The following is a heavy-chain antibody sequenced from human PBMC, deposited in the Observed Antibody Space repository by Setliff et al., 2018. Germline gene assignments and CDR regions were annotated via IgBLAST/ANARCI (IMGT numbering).Heavy chain of an antibody. J-gene: IGHJ4*02. D-gene: IGHD3-16*01. CDR3: ARLPNYVWGSPVDY. CDR2: INHSGTT. CDR1: GGTFTYCY. Sequence: PSETLSLTCAASGGTFTYCYWTWIRQAPGKGLEWIGEINHSGTTNYTPSLKSRVTISIDTSKNQFSLNMRSVTAADTAIYYCARLPNYVWGSPVDYWGQGTLVTVSS. V-gene: IGHV4-34*01.